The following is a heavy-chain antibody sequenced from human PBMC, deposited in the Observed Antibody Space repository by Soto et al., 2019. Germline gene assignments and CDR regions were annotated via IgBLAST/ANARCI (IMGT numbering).Heavy chain of an antibody. CDR1: GFTFDDYA. CDR2: ISWNSGSI. D-gene: IGHD5-12*01. CDR3: AKDMRDGYNQPIEY. V-gene: IGHV3-9*01. Sequence: GGSLRLSCAASGFTFDDYAMHRVRQAPGKGLEWVSGISWNSGSIGYADSVKGRFTISRDNAKNSLYLQMNSLSAEDTALYYCAKDMRDGYNQPIEYWGKGTLFTVSS. J-gene: IGHJ4*02.